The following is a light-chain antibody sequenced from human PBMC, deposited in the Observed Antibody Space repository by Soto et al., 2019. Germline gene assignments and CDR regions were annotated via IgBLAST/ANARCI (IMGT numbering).Light chain of an antibody. CDR1: SSNIGSNT. Sequence: QSVVTQPPSASGTPGQRVTISCSGSSSNIGSNTVNWYQQLPGTAPKLLIYNNNHRPSGVPDRFSGSKSGTSASLAISGLQSEDEADYYCAAWDDSLTGVVFGGGTKLTVL. CDR2: NNN. J-gene: IGLJ2*01. CDR3: AAWDDSLTGVV. V-gene: IGLV1-44*01.